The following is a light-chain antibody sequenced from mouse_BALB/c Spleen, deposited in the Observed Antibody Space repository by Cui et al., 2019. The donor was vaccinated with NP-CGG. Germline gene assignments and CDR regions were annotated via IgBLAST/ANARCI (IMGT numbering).Light chain of an antibody. CDR1: TGTVTTSNY. CDR2: GTN. V-gene: IGLV1*01. J-gene: IGLJ1*01. CDR3: ALWYSNHWV. Sequence: AVVTQVSAPTTSPGETVTLTCRSSTGTVTTSNYANWVQEKPDYLFTGLIGGTNNRVPGVPARFSGSLIGDKSALTITGAQTEDEAVYFCALWYSNHWVFGGGTKLTVL.